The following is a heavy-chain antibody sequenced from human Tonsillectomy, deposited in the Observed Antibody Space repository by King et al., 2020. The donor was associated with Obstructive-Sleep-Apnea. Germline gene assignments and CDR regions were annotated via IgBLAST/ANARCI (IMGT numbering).Heavy chain of an antibody. J-gene: IGHJ3*01. CDR2: ITGSGGDT. CDR3: AKVSWAIVIGSGAFDV. V-gene: IGHV3-23*04. Sequence: VQLVESGGGLVQPGESLRLSCAGSGFTFRSYALNWVRQAPGKGLEWVSSITGSGGDTYYADSVKGRFTISRDNSKDTLYLQMNNLRAEDTALYYCAKVSWAIVIGSGAFDVWGQGTPVTVSS. D-gene: IGHD2/OR15-2a*01. CDR1: GFTFRSYA.